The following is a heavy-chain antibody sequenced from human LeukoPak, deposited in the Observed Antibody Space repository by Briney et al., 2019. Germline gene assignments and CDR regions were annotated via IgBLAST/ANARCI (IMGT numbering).Heavy chain of an antibody. CDR3: ATHYCSSTSCYLRLASSGMDV. CDR2: IWYDGSNK. J-gene: IGHJ6*02. Sequence: PGGSLRLSCAASGFTFSSYGMHWVRQAPGKGLEWVAVIWYDGSNKYYADSVKGRFTISRDNSKNTLYLQMNSLRAEDTAVYYCATHYCSSTSCYLRLASSGMDVWGQGTTVTVSS. D-gene: IGHD2-2*01. CDR1: GFTFSSYG. V-gene: IGHV3-33*01.